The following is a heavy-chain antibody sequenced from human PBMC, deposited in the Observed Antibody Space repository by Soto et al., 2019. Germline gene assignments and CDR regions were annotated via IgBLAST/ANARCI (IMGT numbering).Heavy chain of an antibody. J-gene: IGHJ6*02. D-gene: IGHD3-22*01. CDR2: INHSGST. Sequence: SETLSLTCAVYGGSFSGYYWSWIRQPPGKGLEWIGEINHSGSTYYNPSLKSRVTISVDRSKNQFSLKLSSVTAADTAVYYCARRLYYDSSGFEGGGMDVWGQGTTVTVSS. V-gene: IGHV4-34*01. CDR3: ARRLYYDSSGFEGGGMDV. CDR1: GGSFSGYY.